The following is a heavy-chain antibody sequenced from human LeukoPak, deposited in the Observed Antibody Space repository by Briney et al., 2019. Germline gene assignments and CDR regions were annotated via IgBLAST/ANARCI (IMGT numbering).Heavy chain of an antibody. D-gene: IGHD2-15*01. CDR1: GGSVSNDY. J-gene: IGHJ4*02. Sequence: SETLSLTCTVSGGSVSNDYWSWVRQPPGKALEWIGNIYYSGSTNYNPSLKSRVTISLDTANNQFSLKLSSVTAADTAVYYCARIPATATYYFDYWGQGTLVTVSS. CDR2: IYYSGST. CDR3: ARIPATATYYFDY. V-gene: IGHV4-59*08.